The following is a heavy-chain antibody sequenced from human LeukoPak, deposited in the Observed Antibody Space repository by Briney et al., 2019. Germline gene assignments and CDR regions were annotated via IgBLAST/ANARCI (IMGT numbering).Heavy chain of an antibody. J-gene: IGHJ4*02. CDR1: GFTFSRHG. V-gene: IGHV3-30*03. CDR3: ARDRAWNYFDY. Sequence: GRSLRLSCAPSGFTFSRHGMHWVRQAPGKGLEWVAIISNDGSRKYYAHSVEGRFTVSRDNSKNTLYLQMDSLRAEDTAVYYCARDRAWNYFDYWGQGTLVTVSS. CDR2: ISNDGSRK. D-gene: IGHD3-3*01.